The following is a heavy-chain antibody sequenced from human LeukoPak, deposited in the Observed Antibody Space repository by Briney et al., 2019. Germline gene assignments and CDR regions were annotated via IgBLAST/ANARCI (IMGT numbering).Heavy chain of an antibody. CDR2: IYYSGST. CDR1: GGSISSGGYY. Sequence: PSETLSLTRTVSGGSISSGGYYWSWIRQHPGKGLEWIGYIYYSGSTYYNPSLKSRVTISVDTSKNQFSLKLSSVTAADTAVYYCAREPIVVVVAATSYYYYYGMDVWGKGTTVTVSS. D-gene: IGHD2-15*01. J-gene: IGHJ6*04. V-gene: IGHV4-31*03. CDR3: AREPIVVVVAATSYYYYYGMDV.